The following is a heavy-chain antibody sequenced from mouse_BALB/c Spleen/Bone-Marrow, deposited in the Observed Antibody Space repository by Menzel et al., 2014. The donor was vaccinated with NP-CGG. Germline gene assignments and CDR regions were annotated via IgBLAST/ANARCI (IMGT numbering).Heavy chain of an antibody. CDR2: INSNGGST. J-gene: IGHJ4*01. CDR3: ARLGNDDAVDY. CDR1: GFTFSSYY. Sequence: EVMLVESGGGLVKLGGSLKLSCAASGFTFSSYYMSWVRQTPEKRLELVAAINSNGGSTYYPDTVKGRFTISRDNAKNTLCMQMSSLKSEDTALFYCARLGNDDAVDYWGQGTSVTVSS. D-gene: IGHD2-12*01. V-gene: IGHV5-6-2*01.